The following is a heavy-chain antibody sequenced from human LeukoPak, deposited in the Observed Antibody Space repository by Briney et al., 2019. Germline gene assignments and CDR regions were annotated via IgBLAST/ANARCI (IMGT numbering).Heavy chain of an antibody. CDR2: IRSKANSYAT. Sequence: GGPLKLSCAASGFTFSGSAMHWVRQASGKGLEWVGRIRSKANSYATAYAASVKGRFTISRDDSKNTAYLQMNSLKTEDTAVYYCTRPDRGYYYYGMDVWGQGTTVTVSS. V-gene: IGHV3-73*01. CDR1: GFTFSGSA. J-gene: IGHJ6*02. CDR3: TRPDRGYYYYGMDV. D-gene: IGHD3-10*01.